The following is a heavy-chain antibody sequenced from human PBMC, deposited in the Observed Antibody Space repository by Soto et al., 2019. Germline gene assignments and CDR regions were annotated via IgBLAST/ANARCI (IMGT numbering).Heavy chain of an antibody. V-gene: IGHV4-31*03. J-gene: IGHJ4*02. CDR1: GGSISSGYYY. CDR2: ISYSGTT. CDR3: AKAIRGYNAPLDH. Sequence: SETLSLTCTVSGGSISSGYYYWSWIRQHPGKGLEWIGYISYSGTTYYNPSLKSRLTISVDNSKNTLYVQMNSLRAEDTAVYYCAKAIRGYNAPLDHWGQGTRVTVSS. D-gene: IGHD1-20*01.